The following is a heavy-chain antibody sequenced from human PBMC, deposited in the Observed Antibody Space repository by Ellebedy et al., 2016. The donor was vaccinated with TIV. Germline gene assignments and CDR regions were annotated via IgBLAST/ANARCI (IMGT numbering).Heavy chain of an antibody. Sequence: SETLSLTXTVSGGSIRGYYWSWIRQPPGKGLEWIGYIFYIGSTNYNPSLKSRVTMSVDTSKNQFSLELGSVTATDTAVYYCARQGASNYYYNYGLDVWGQGTTVTVSS. CDR2: IFYIGST. D-gene: IGHD4-11*01. CDR3: ARQGASNYYYNYGLDV. CDR1: GGSIRGYY. V-gene: IGHV4-59*08. J-gene: IGHJ6*02.